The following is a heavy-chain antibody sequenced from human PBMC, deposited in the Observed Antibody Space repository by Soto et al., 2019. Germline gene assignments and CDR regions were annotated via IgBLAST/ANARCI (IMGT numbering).Heavy chain of an antibody. D-gene: IGHD1-1*01. CDR2: IYYRGST. Sequence: TLSLTCTSSGGSISSYYWSWLRRPPGEGLEWIGYIYYRGSTSYNPSLKSRVTISVDTSKNQFSLKLSSVTAADSAVYYCARRYEGAFELWGRGSLVTVSS. CDR3: ARRYEGAFEL. J-gene: IGHJ3*01. V-gene: IGHV4-59*08. CDR1: GGSISSYY.